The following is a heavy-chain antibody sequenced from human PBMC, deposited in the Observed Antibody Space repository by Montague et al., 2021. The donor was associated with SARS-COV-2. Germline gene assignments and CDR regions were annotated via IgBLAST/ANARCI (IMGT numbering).Heavy chain of an antibody. D-gene: IGHD3-9*01. V-gene: IGHV4-4*02. CDR1: GDSISTDNW. CDR3: VRHPHYDGLNGPPDF. Sequence: SETLSLTCVVSGDSISTDNWWTWVRLPPGKGLEWVGEIYHTGSTKYKPSHKSRVAISVDTSKNQFSLRLTSVTAADTAFYYCVRHPHYDGLNGPPDFWDQGTLVTVSS. J-gene: IGHJ4*02. CDR2: IYHTGST.